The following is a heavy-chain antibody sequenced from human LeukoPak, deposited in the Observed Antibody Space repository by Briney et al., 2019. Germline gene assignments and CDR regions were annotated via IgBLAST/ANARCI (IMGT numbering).Heavy chain of an antibody. Sequence: PSETLSLTCTVSGYSISSNYYWGWIRQPPGKGLEWIGSINHSESTYYNPSLKSRVTISLDTSKNQFSLKLSSVTAADTAVYYCARVGGPGSYVEAPLDDWGQGTLVTVSS. CDR2: INHSEST. V-gene: IGHV4-38-2*02. CDR1: GYSISSNYY. CDR3: ARVGGPGSYVEAPLDD. J-gene: IGHJ4*02. D-gene: IGHD3-10*01.